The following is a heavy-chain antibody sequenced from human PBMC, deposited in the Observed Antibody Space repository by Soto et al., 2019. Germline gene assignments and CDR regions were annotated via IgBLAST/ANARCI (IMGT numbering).Heavy chain of an antibody. CDR1: GYTFTNYY. J-gene: IGHJ6*02. CDR2: INASGGST. D-gene: IGHD3-3*01. CDR3: ARALRFMDPRDYYGMDV. V-gene: IGHV1-46*01. Sequence: QVQLVQSGAEVKKPGASVTISCKASGYTFTNYYLHWVRQAAGQRLEWMGLINASGGSTRYAHKVQDRVVMTTDTSTNTVYMELRRVRSEDTAVYYCARALRFMDPRDYYGMDVWGQGTTVTVSS.